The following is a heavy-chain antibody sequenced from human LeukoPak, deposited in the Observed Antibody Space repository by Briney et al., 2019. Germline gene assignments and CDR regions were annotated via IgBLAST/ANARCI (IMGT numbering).Heavy chain of an antibody. CDR1: GFTVSTNY. V-gene: IGHV3-66*01. J-gene: IGHJ3*02. CDR3: VRTLVTDIHLDAFDI. CDR2: IYDGGST. D-gene: IGHD2-21*02. Sequence: GGSLRLSCAASGFTVSTNYMSWVRQAPGKGLEWVSVIYDGGSTYYADSVRGRFTISRDNSKNTLYLQLNSLRAEDTAVYYCVRTLVTDIHLDAFDIWGQGTMVTVSS.